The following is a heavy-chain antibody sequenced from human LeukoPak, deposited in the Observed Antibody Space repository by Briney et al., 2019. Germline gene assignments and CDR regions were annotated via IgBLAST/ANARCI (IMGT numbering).Heavy chain of an antibody. CDR3: AREAQSTGTTLATNFDY. CDR1: GFTFSSYE. V-gene: IGHV3-48*03. J-gene: IGHJ4*02. D-gene: IGHD1-7*01. CDR2: IISRCLTI. Sequence: GGSLRLSCAASGFTFSSYEMNWVRQAPGKGLEWISYIISRCLTILYADSMKGRFTLQRENAKNSLYLQMNSLRAEDTAVYYCAREAQSTGTTLATNFDYWGQGTLVT.